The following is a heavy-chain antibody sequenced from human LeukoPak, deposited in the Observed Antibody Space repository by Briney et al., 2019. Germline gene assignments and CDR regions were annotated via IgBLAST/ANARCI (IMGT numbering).Heavy chain of an antibody. V-gene: IGHV4-39*07. J-gene: IGHJ4*02. Sequence: SETLSLTCTVSGGSISGNSFYWGWIRQPPGKGLEWIGSLYYSGYTYYNPSLKSRVTISVDTSKNQFSLKLSSVTAADTAVYYCARDRVSIRPDYDSSGYYYRPLDYWGQGTLVTVSS. CDR2: LYYSGYT. CDR1: GGSISGNSFY. CDR3: ARDRVSIRPDYDSSGYYYRPLDY. D-gene: IGHD3-22*01.